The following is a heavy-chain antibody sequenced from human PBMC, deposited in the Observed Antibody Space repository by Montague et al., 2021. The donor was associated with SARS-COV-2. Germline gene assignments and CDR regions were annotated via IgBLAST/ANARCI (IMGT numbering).Heavy chain of an antibody. CDR1: GGSISSYY. D-gene: IGHD5-12*01. J-gene: IGHJ6*02. CDR2: IYYSGST. V-gene: IGHV4-59*01. CDR3: ARGAGRGSGYGKYYYYYYGMDV. Sequence: SETLSLTCTVSGGSISSYYWSWIRQPPGKGLEWIGYIYYSGSTNYNPSLKSRVTISVDTSKNQFSLTLSSVTAADTAVYYCARGAGRGSGYGKYYYYYYGMDVWGQGTTVTVSS.